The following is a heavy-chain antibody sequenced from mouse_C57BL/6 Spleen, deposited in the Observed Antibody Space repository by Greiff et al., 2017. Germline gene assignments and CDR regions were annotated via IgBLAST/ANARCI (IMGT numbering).Heavy chain of an antibody. V-gene: IGHV1-82*01. CDR2: IYPGDGDT. D-gene: IGHD1-1*01. J-gene: IGHJ2*01. CDR3: FTTTVVARDY. CDR1: GYAFSSSW. Sequence: VQLQQSGPELVKPGASVKISCKASGYAFSSSWMNWVKQRPGKGLEWIGRIYPGDGDTNYNGKFKGKATLTADKSSSTAYMQLSSLTSEDSAVYFCFTTTVVARDYWGQGTTLTVSS.